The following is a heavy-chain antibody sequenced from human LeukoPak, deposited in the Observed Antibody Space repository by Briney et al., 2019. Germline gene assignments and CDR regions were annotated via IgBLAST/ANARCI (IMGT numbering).Heavy chain of an antibody. V-gene: IGHV3-30-3*01. D-gene: IGHD6-13*01. CDR1: GFTFSSYA. CDR2: ISYDGSNK. CDR3: ARDRAAAGTHYYYGMDV. J-gene: IGHJ6*02. Sequence: GALRLSCAASGFTFSSYAMHWVRQAPGKGLEWVAVISYDGSNKYYADSVKGRFTISRDNSKNTLYLQMNSLRAEDTAVYCCARDRAAAGTHYYYGMDVWGQGTTVTVSS.